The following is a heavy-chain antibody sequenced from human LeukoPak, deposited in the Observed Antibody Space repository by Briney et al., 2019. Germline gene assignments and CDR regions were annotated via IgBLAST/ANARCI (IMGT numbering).Heavy chain of an antibody. V-gene: IGHV4-39*01. D-gene: IGHD7-27*01. CDR1: GGSISSGSYY. CDR2: IYYSGNT. J-gene: IGHJ6*02. Sequence: SETLSLTCTVSGGSISSGSYYWGWIRQPPGKGLEWIGSIYYSGNTYYNPSLKSRVTISVDTSKNQFSLKLSSVTAADTAVYYCARHSKWGSGYYYGLDVWGQGTTVTVSS. CDR3: ARHSKWGSGYYYGLDV.